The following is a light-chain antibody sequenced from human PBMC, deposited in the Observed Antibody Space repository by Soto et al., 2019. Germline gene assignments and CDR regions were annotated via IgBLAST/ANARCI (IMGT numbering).Light chain of an antibody. CDR1: QSVSSY. CDR2: DAS. V-gene: IGKV3-11*01. CDR3: QQSDT. Sequence: EIVLTPSPATLSLSPVERATLSCRASQSVSSYLAWYQQKPGQAPRLLIYDASSRATGIPDRFSGSGSGTDFTLTISRLEPEDFAVYYCQQSDTFGQGTRLEIK. J-gene: IGKJ5*01.